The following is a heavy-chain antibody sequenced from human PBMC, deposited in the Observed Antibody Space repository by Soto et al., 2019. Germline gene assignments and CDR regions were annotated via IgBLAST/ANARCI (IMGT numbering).Heavy chain of an antibody. CDR3: ARTYCSSTSCYMAGY. D-gene: IGHD2-2*02. Sequence: GESLKISCKGSGYSFTSYWISWVRQMPGKGLEWMGRIDPSDSYTNYSPSFQGHVTISADKSISTAYLQWSSLKASDTAMYYCARTYCSSTSCYMAGYWGQGTPVTSPQ. CDR1: GYSFTSYW. J-gene: IGHJ4*02. CDR2: IDPSDSYT. V-gene: IGHV5-10-1*01.